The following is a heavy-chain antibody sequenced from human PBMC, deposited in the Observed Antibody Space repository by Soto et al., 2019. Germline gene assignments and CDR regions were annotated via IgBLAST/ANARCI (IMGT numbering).Heavy chain of an antibody. Sequence: GGLQRHPSTASWFTILDLWVRWVRQEPGKGLEWVATLSQDRSEKYYVDSVKGRFTVSRDNAKNSLYLQMNSLRADDTAVYYCARGSGDVPGWFDPWGQGAPVTVSS. CDR2: LSQDRSEK. CDR1: WFTILDLW. CDR3: ARGSGDVPGWFDP. J-gene: IGHJ5*02. V-gene: IGHV3-7*04. D-gene: IGHD3-10*01.